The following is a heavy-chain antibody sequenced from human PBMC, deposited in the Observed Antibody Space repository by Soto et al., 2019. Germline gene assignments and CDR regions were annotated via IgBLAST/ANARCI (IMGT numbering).Heavy chain of an antibody. Sequence: QVQLVESGGGVVQPGRSLRLSCAASGFTFSSYGMHWVRQAPGKGLEWVAVIWYDGSNKYYADSVKGRFTISRDNSKNTLYLQMNSLRAEDTAVYYCARDPGYSRGWYGGYWGQGTLVTVSS. CDR2: IWYDGSNK. CDR3: ARDPGYSRGWYGGY. J-gene: IGHJ4*02. CDR1: GFTFSSYG. V-gene: IGHV3-33*01. D-gene: IGHD6-19*01.